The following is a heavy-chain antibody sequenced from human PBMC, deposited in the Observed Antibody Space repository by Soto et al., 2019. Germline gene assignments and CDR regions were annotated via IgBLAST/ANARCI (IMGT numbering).Heavy chain of an antibody. D-gene: IGHD3-10*01. Sequence: EVQLVESGGGLVQPGGSLRLSCAASGFIFSSYDMNWVRQAPGKGLEWVSYISSGSGNILYADSVKGRFTISRDDAKNARCLQMNSRRAEDTAVYYCARTYGTGSLNWFDPWGQGTLVTVSS. CDR1: GFIFSSYD. V-gene: IGHV3-48*04. CDR2: ISSGSGNI. J-gene: IGHJ5*02. CDR3: ARTYGTGSLNWFDP.